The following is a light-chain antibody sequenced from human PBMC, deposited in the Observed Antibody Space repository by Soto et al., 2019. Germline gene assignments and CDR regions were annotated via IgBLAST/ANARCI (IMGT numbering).Light chain of an antibody. J-gene: IGKJ3*01. Sequence: DIQMTQSPTSLSASVGDRVTITCRASQDIRNFVAWYQQKPGKAPKLLIYAASTLQSGVQSRFSGSGSGTDFTLNINSLQHEDVATYSCQKYSSVPVFGPGTKVEIK. CDR1: QDIRNF. V-gene: IGKV1-27*01. CDR2: AAS. CDR3: QKYSSVPV.